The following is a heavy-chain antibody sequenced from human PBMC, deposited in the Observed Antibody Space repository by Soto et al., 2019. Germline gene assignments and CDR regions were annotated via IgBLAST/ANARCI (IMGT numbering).Heavy chain of an antibody. CDR3: ARDQISPNYYDSSGYYYPAGLADY. V-gene: IGHV3-23*01. CDR2: ISGSGGST. J-gene: IGHJ4*02. Sequence: PGGSLRLSCAASGFTFSSYAMSWVRQAPGKGLEWVSAISGSGGSTYYADSVKGRFTISRDNSKNTLYLQMNSMRAEDTAVYYCARDQISPNYYDSSGYYYPAGLADYWGQGTLV. D-gene: IGHD3-22*01. CDR1: GFTFSSYA.